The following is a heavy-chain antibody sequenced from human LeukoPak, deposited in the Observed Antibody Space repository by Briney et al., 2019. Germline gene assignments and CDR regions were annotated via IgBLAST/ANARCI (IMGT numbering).Heavy chain of an antibody. CDR1: GFTFSSNG. J-gene: IGHJ6*03. CDR3: AKDLGPYDYGDYAYYYYDMDV. D-gene: IGHD4-17*01. CDR2: ISYDGSNK. V-gene: IGHV3-30*18. Sequence: PGGSLRLSCSAYGFTFSSNGIDWVRPAPGKGLEWVAVISYDGSNKYYADSVKGRFAISRDNSKNTIYLQMNSLRAEDTAVYYCAKDLGPYDYGDYAYYYYDMDVWGKGTTVTVSS.